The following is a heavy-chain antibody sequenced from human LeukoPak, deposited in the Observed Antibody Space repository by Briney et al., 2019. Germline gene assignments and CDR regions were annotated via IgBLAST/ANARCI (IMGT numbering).Heavy chain of an antibody. CDR1: GYTFTAYY. V-gene: IGHV1-2*02. Sequence: ASVKVSCKASGYTFTAYYMHWVRQAPGQGLEWMGWINPNSGGTNYAQKFQGRVTMTRDTSISTAYMELSRLRSDDTAVYYCARSRTGSGFLFDYWGRGTLVTVSS. J-gene: IGHJ4*02. D-gene: IGHD3-10*01. CDR3: ARSRTGSGFLFDY. CDR2: INPNSGGT.